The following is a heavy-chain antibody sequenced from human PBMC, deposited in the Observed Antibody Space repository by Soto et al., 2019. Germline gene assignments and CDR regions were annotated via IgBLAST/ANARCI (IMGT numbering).Heavy chain of an antibody. V-gene: IGHV3-23*01. CDR2: ISGSGGST. CDR3: AKAGSRNYYYYGMDI. J-gene: IGHJ6*02. D-gene: IGHD2-2*01. CDR1: GFTIGSYA. Sequence: GGSLRLSCTAPGFTIGSYALSWVRQAPGKGLEWVSGISGSGGSTYYADSVKGRFTISRDSSKNTLDLQMNSLTAEDTAVYYCAKAGSRNYYYYGMDIWGQGTTVTVSS.